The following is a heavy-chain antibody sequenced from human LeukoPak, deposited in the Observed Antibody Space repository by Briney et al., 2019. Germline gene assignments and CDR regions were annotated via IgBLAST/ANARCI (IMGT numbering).Heavy chain of an antibody. Sequence: PGASLRLSCAASGFSFSTYAMTWVRQAPGKGLEWVASIDVGGGDTYHSDSVKGRFTISRDNSMNTLYLQMNSLRADDTAVYYCGKPAKYWLVRGNGVDVWGQGTTVTVSS. D-gene: IGHD6-19*01. J-gene: IGHJ6*02. CDR3: GKPAKYWLVRGNGVDV. CDR2: IDVGGGDT. CDR1: GFSFSTYA. V-gene: IGHV3-23*01.